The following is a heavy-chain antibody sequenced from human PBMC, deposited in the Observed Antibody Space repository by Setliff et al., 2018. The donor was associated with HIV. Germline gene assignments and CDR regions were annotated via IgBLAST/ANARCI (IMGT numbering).Heavy chain of an antibody. V-gene: IGHV4-61*02. CDR2: IYTSGST. CDR3: ARGNYDFWSGYLYYYYYYMDV. CDR1: GGSISSGSYY. D-gene: IGHD3-3*01. Sequence: SETLSLTCTVSGGSISSGSYYWSWIRQPAGKGLEWIGRIYTSGSTNYNPSLKSRVTISVDTSKNQFSLKLSSVTAADTAVYYCARGNYDFWSGYLYYYYYYMDVWGNGTTVTVSS. J-gene: IGHJ6*03.